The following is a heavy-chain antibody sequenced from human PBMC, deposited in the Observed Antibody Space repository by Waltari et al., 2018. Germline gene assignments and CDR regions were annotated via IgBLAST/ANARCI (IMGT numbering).Heavy chain of an antibody. J-gene: IGHJ6*02. D-gene: IGHD6-13*01. Sequence: QVHVVESGGGVVQPGGSLGLSCAASGFTLGHCGMHWVRQAPGKGLEWVAVIQYDGSIKNYADSVKGRFTISRENSKNTLYLEMKSLRAEDTAVYYCAREYSRICFHALDGWGQGTAVTVSS. CDR1: GFTLGHCG. CDR3: AREYSRICFHALDG. V-gene: IGHV3-33*05. CDR2: IQYDGSIK.